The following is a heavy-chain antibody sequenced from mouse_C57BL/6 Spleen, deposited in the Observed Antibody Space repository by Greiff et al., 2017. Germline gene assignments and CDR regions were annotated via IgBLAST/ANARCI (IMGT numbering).Heavy chain of an antibody. Sequence: VKLQQSGAELVRPGASVTLSCKASGYTFTDYEMHWVKQTPVYGLEWIGAIDPETGGTAYNQKFKGKAILTADKSSSTAYMELRSLTSEDSAVYYCTRRGVITTVVADYWGQGTTLTVSA. CDR2: IDPETGGT. J-gene: IGHJ2*01. D-gene: IGHD1-1*01. CDR3: TRRGVITTVVADY. CDR1: GYTFTDYE. V-gene: IGHV1-15*01.